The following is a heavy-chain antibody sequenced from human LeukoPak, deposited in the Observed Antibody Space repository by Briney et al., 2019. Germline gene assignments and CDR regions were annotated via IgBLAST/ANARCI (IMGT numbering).Heavy chain of an antibody. CDR3: ARDQGAGKVEDAFDI. V-gene: IGHV3-11*04. Sequence: PGGSLRLSCAASGFIFSDYYMSWIRQAPGKGLEWVSYISSSGSSIYYADSVKGRFTISRDNAKNSLYLQMNSLRAEDTAVYYCARDQGAGKVEDAFDIRGQGTMVTVSS. D-gene: IGHD6-19*01. CDR2: ISSSGSSI. J-gene: IGHJ3*02. CDR1: GFIFSDYY.